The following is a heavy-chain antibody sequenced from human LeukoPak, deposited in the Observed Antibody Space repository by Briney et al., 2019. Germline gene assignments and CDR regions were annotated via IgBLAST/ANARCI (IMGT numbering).Heavy chain of an antibody. J-gene: IGHJ6*02. V-gene: IGHV4-59*08. Sequence: PSETLSLTCTVSGGSISSYYWSWIRQPPGKGLEWSGYIYYSGSTNYNPSLKSRVTISVDTSKNQFSLKLSFVTAADTAVYYCARLPWGVVRNYYYYYGMDVWGQGTTVTVSS. CDR2: IYYSGST. CDR1: GGSISSYY. CDR3: ARLPWGVVRNYYYYYGMDV. D-gene: IGHD2-15*01.